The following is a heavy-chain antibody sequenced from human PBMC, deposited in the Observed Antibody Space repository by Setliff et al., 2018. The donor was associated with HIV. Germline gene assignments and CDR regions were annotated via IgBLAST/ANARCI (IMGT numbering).Heavy chain of an antibody. CDR3: ARHAPYDSSAYEVWYYYMDV. J-gene: IGHJ6*03. CDR2: IYYTGRT. D-gene: IGHD3-22*01. CDR1: GGSISTYY. V-gene: IGHV4-59*08. Sequence: PSETLSLTCTVSGGSISTYYWSWIRQAPGRGLEWIGYIYYTGRTNHNPSLKSRVTISIATSKNQFSLKLSSVTAADTAVYYCARHAPYDSSAYEVWYYYMDVWSKGTTVTVSS.